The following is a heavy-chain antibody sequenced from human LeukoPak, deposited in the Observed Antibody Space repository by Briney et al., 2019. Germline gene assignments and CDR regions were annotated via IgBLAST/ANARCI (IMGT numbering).Heavy chain of an antibody. CDR1: GFTFSSYW. D-gene: IGHD1-1*01. Sequence: GGSLRLSCAASGFTFSSYWTSWVRQAPGKGLEWVANIKQDGSEKYYVDSVKGRFTISRDNAKNSLYLQMNSLRAEDTAVYYCARSFGDWNYYYYMDVWGKGTTVTVSS. V-gene: IGHV3-7*01. CDR3: ARSFGDWNYYYYMDV. J-gene: IGHJ6*03. CDR2: IKQDGSEK.